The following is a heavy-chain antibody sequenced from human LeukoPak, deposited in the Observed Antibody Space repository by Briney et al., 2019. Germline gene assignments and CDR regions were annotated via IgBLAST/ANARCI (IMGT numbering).Heavy chain of an antibody. CDR2: IYYIGST. D-gene: IGHD4-11*01. V-gene: IGHV4-59*08. CDR1: GGSISNYY. J-gene: IGHJ4*02. CDR3: ARHGGAYSFDY. Sequence: SETLSLTCTVSGGSISNYYWSRVRQPPGRGLEWIGCIYYIGSTNYNPSLKSRVTIPPDTSKNQFSLELSSVTAADTAVYYCARHGGAYSFDYWGQGTLVTVSS.